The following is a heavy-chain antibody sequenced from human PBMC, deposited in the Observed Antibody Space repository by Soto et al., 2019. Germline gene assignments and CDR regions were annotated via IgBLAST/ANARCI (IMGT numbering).Heavy chain of an antibody. CDR3: AYSGYDLLYYFDY. D-gene: IGHD5-12*01. J-gene: IGHJ4*02. V-gene: IGHV4-39*01. CDR2: IYYSGST. CDR1: GGSISSSSYY. Sequence: PSETLSLTCTVSGGSISSSSYYWGWIRQPPGKGLEWIGSIYYSGSTYYNPSLKSRVTISVDTSKNQFSLKLSSVTAADTAVYYCAYSGYDLLYYFDYWGQGTLVTVSS.